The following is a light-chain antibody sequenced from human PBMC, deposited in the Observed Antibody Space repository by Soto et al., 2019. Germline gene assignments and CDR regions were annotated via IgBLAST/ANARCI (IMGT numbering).Light chain of an antibody. J-gene: IGKJ1*01. Sequence: DIQMTQSPSSLSASVGDRVTITCRASQGIGNDLAWYQQRPGKAPQRLIFAASTLQSGVPSRFSGRGSGTEFTLTITTLQPDDFATYFCQHYRRNTWSFGPGTKVDI. CDR2: AAS. V-gene: IGKV1-17*01. CDR1: QGIGND. CDR3: QHYRRNTWS.